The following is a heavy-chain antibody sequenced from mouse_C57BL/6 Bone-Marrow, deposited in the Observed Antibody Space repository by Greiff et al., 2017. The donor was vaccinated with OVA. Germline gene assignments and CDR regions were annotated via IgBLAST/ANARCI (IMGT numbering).Heavy chain of an antibody. J-gene: IGHJ2*01. CDR2: ISYDGSN. V-gene: IGHV3-6*01. CDR1: GYSITSGYY. Sequence: EVKLLESGPGLVKPSQSLSLTCSVTGYSITSGYYWNWIRQFPGNKLEWMGYISYDGSNNYNPSLKNRISLTRDTSKNQFFLKLNSVTTEDTATYFCARDRAFYASIPFFDYWGQGTTLTVSS. CDR3: ARDRAFYASIPFFDY. D-gene: IGHD1-1*01.